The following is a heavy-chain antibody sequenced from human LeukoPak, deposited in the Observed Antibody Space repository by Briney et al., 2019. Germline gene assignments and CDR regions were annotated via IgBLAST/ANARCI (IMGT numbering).Heavy chain of an antibody. CDR1: GGSISSDY. D-gene: IGHD6-13*01. J-gene: IGHJ5*02. Sequence: SETLSLTCTVSGGSISSDYWSWIRQPGGKGLEWIGRIYTSGSTNYNPPLKSRVSMSVDTSTNQFSLKLSSVTAADTAVYYCARDSLVHPNRWFDPWGQGTLVIVSS. CDR3: ARDSLVHPNRWFDP. V-gene: IGHV4-4*07. CDR2: IYTSGST.